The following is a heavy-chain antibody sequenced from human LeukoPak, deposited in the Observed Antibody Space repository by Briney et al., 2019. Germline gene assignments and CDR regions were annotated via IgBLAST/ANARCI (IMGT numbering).Heavy chain of an antibody. V-gene: IGHV1-2*02. CDR1: GYTFTGYY. CDR2: INPNSGGT. D-gene: IGHD3-10*01. J-gene: IGHJ6*03. Sequence: ASVKVSCKASGYTFTGYYIHWVRQAPGQGLEWMGWINPNSGGTNYAQKFQGRVTMTRDTPISTAYMELSRLSSDDTAVYYCARGVTGIYYYYYMDTWGKGTTVTVSS. CDR3: ARGVTGIYYYYYMDT.